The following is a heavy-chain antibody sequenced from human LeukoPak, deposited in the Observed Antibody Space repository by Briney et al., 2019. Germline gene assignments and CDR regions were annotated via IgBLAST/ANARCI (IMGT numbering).Heavy chain of an antibody. D-gene: IGHD3-16*01. V-gene: IGHV3-21*01. CDR2: ISSTSSYK. J-gene: IGHJ2*01. CDR3: ARVGDASRLGDSPTWSFDL. Sequence: GGSLRLSCVVSGFTFSIYSMNWVRQAPGKGLEWVSYISSTSSYKYYADSVKGRFTVSRDNAKNSLYLQMNSLRAEDTAVYYCARVGDASRLGDSPTWSFDLWGRGTLVTVSS. CDR1: GFTFSIYS.